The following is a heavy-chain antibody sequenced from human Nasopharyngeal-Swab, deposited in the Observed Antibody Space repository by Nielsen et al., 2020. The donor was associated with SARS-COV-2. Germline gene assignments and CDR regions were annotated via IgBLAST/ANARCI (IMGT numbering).Heavy chain of an antibody. D-gene: IGHD6-19*01. CDR3: ARDRSRGWYNSFDH. CDR2: IYSSGNS. Sequence: LRLSCTVSGGSISRGTYYWSWIRQPAGKGLEWIGRIYSSGNSNYNPSLKSRVTISVDTSKNQFSLRLSSVTAADTAVYYCARDRSRGWYNSFDHWGQGTLVTVSS. V-gene: IGHV4-61*02. CDR1: GGSISRGTYY. J-gene: IGHJ4*02.